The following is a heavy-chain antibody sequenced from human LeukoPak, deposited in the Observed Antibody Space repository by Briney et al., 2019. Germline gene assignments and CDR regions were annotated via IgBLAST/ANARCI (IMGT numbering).Heavy chain of an antibody. V-gene: IGHV3-30*18. J-gene: IGHJ4*02. CDR3: ANSAGFDY. CDR2: ISYDGSNK. Sequence: PGGSLRLSCAASGFTFSSYGMPWVRQAPGKGLEWVAVISYDGSNKYYADSVKGRFTISRDNSKNTLYLQMNSLRAEDTAVYYCANSAGFDYWGQGTLVTVFS. CDR1: GFTFSSYG.